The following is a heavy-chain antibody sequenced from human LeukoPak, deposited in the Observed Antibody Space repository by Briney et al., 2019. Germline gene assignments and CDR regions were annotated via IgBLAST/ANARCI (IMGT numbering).Heavy chain of an antibody. V-gene: IGHV3-23*01. J-gene: IGHJ4*02. CDR3: ARVGYSSSWSHIDY. D-gene: IGHD6-13*01. CDR1: GFTFSSFA. CDR2: ISGSGGGT. Sequence: PGGSLRLSCAASGFTFSSFAMNWVRQTPGKGLEWVSAISGSGGGTYYADSVKGRLTISRDNSKNTLFLQMNSQRAEDTAVYYCARVGYSSSWSHIDYWGQGTLVTVPS.